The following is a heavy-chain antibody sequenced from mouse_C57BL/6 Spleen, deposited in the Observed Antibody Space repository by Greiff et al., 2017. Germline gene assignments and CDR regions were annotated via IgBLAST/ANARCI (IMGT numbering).Heavy chain of an antibody. V-gene: IGHV3-6*01. J-gene: IGHJ2*01. D-gene: IGHD1-1*01. CDR1: GYSITSGYY. CDR3: ARGADYYGSSYFDY. Sequence: EVKLVESGPGLVNPSQSLSLTCSVTGYSITSGYYWNWIRQFPGNKLEWMGYISYDGSNNYNPSLKNRISITRDTAKNQFFLKLNSVTTEDTATYYCARGADYYGSSYFDYWGQGTTLTVSS. CDR2: ISYDGSN.